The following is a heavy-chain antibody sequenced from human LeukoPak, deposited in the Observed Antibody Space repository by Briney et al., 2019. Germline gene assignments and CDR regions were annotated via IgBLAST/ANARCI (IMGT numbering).Heavy chain of an antibody. J-gene: IGHJ3*02. CDR2: IIPIFGTA. Sequence: GASVKVSFKASVGTFSSYAISWVRQAPGQGLEWMGGIIPIFGTANYAQKFQGRVTITADESTSTAYMELSSLRSEDTAVYYCARDLDGDDAFDIWGQGTMVTVSS. CDR3: ARDLDGDDAFDI. V-gene: IGHV1-69*01. CDR1: VGTFSSYA. D-gene: IGHD7-27*01.